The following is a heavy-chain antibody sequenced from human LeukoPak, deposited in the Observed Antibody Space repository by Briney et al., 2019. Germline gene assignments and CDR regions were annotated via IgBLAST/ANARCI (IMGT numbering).Heavy chain of an antibody. Sequence: PGGSLRLSCAASGSTFRIFGLNWVRQAPGKGPEWVSYIDARSGITYYADSVQGRFTISRDDARESVFLQMDGLRVDDTAVYYCARTYDFGRGPPGDAFDNWGPGTWVIVSS. D-gene: IGHD3-3*01. J-gene: IGHJ3*02. CDR3: ARTYDFGRGPPGDAFDN. CDR2: IDARSGIT. CDR1: GSTFRIFG. V-gene: IGHV3-48*04.